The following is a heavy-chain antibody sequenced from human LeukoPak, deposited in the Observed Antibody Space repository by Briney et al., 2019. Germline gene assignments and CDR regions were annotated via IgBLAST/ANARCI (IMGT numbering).Heavy chain of an antibody. CDR2: ISYDGSNK. CDR3: AKSQGWLRFHFDY. J-gene: IGHJ4*02. V-gene: IGHV3-30-3*02. Sequence: AGGSLRLSCAASGFTFSSHAMHWVRQAPGKGLEWVAVISYDGSNKYYADSVKGRFTISRDNSKNTLYLQMNSLRAEDTAVYYCAKSQGWLRFHFDYWGQGTLVTVSS. CDR1: GFTFSSHA. D-gene: IGHD5-12*01.